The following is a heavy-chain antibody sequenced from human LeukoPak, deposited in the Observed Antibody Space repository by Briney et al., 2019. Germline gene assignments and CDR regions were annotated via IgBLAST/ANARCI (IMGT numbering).Heavy chain of an antibody. V-gene: IGHV1-8*03. D-gene: IGHD5-18*01. CDR1: GYTFTSYD. Sequence: VASMKVSCKASGYTFTSYDINWVRQATGQGLEWMGWMNPNSGNTGYAQKFQGRVTITRNTSISTAYMELSSLRSEDTAVYYCARAGGYSYGLDYWGQGTLVTVSS. CDR2: MNPNSGNT. CDR3: ARAGGYSYGLDY. J-gene: IGHJ4*02.